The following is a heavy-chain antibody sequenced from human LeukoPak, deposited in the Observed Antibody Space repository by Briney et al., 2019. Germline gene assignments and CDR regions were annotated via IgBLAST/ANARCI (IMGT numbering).Heavy chain of an antibody. Sequence: GASVKVSCKASGYTFNTYGLTWVRQAPGQGLERMGWISAYNGCTNFAQKPQGRVTMTIDTSTSTAYMELRSLTSDDTAIYYCARDHTTTNSFDIWGQGTMVTVSS. V-gene: IGHV1-18*01. J-gene: IGHJ3*02. D-gene: IGHD1-14*01. CDR1: GYTFNTYG. CDR2: ISAYNGCT. CDR3: ARDHTTTNSFDI.